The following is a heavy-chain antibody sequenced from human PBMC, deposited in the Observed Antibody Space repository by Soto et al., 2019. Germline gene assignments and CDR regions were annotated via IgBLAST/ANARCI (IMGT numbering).Heavy chain of an antibody. V-gene: IGHV3-30-3*01. Sequence: QVQLVESGGGVVQPGRSLRLSCAASGFTFSSYAMHWVRQAPGKGLEWVAVISYDGSNKYYADSVKGRFTISRDNSKNTLYLQMNSLRAEDTAVYYCARGGLLWFGEFCDYWGQGTLVTVSS. D-gene: IGHD3-10*01. J-gene: IGHJ4*02. CDR1: GFTFSSYA. CDR3: ARGGLLWFGEFCDY. CDR2: ISYDGSNK.